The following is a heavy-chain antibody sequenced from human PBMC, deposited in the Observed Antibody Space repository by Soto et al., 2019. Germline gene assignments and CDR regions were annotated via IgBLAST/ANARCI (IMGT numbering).Heavy chain of an antibody. V-gene: IGHV1-46*01. CDR1: GYIFTNYY. Sequence: QVQLVQSGAEVKKPGASVKVSCKASGYIFTNYYMHWVRQAPGQGLEWMGMIHPGGGSTSYAQKFQGRVTMTRETSTSTAYMELSSLRSEDTAVYYCARGKYPSDRIDWPQHYWGQGTLVTVSS. CDR2: IHPGGGST. CDR3: ARGKYPSDRIDWPQHY. J-gene: IGHJ4*02. D-gene: IGHD2-21*01.